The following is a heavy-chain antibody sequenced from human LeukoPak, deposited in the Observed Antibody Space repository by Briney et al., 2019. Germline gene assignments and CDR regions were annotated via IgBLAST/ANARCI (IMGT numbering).Heavy chain of an antibody. CDR3: ATGVAAADDVFDI. CDR1: GYTFTGYY. CDR2: INPNSGGA. V-gene: IGHV1-2*06. J-gene: IGHJ3*02. Sequence: ASVKVSCKASGYTFTGYYIHWVRQAPGQGLEWMGRINPNSGGANYAQKFQGRVTMTRDTSINTAYMELSRLRSDDTAVYYCATGVAAADDVFDIWGQGTMVTLSS. D-gene: IGHD6-13*01.